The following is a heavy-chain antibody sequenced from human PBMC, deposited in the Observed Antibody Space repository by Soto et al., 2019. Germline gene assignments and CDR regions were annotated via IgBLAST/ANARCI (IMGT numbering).Heavy chain of an antibody. CDR3: ARCPPSSYYGGSGTFDY. J-gene: IGHJ4*02. CDR2: AYHSGGT. CDR1: GGFTSTNNW. V-gene: IGHV4-4*02. Sequence: QLQLQESGPGLVRPSGTLSLTCAVSGGFTSTNNWWSWVRQPPGKGLEWIGDAYHSGGTEYNPSLEGPVSISLDKSKNQTSLELTSATAADTAVYYCARCPPSSYYGGSGTFDYWGQGTLVTVSS. D-gene: IGHD3-10*01.